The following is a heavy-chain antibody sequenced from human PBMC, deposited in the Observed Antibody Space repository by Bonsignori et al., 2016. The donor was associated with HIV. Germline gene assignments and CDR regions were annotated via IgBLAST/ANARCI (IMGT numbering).Heavy chain of an antibody. Sequence: WIRQPPGKGLEYVSAISSNGGSTYYANSVKGRFTISRDNSKNTLYLQMGSLRAEDMAVYYCARETSDFWSGPRLRGLYFDYWGQGTLVTVSS. CDR3: ARETSDFWSGPRLRGLYFDY. V-gene: IGHV3-64*01. J-gene: IGHJ4*02. D-gene: IGHD3-3*01. CDR2: ISSNGGST.